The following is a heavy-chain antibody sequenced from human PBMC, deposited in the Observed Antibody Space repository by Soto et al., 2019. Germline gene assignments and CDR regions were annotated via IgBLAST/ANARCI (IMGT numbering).Heavy chain of an antibody. CDR2: IIPIFGTA. D-gene: IGHD6-19*01. J-gene: IGHJ6*02. Sequence: SVKVSCKASGGTFSSYAISWVRQAPGQGLEWMGGIIPIFGTANYAQKFQGRVTITADKSTSTAYMELSSLRSEDTAVYYCARSLDPSSGCYDYYGMDVWGQGTTVTVSS. V-gene: IGHV1-69*06. CDR3: ARSLDPSSGCYDYYGMDV. CDR1: GGTFSSYA.